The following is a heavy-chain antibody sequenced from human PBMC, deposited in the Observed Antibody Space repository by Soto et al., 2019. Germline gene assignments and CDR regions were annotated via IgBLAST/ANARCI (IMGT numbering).Heavy chain of an antibody. Sequence: SQTLSLTCAISGDSVSSNSAAWNWIRQSPSRGLEWLGRTYYRSKWYNDYAVSVKSRITINPDTSKNQFSLQLNSVTPEDTAVYYCARFNCSGGSCKYYYYGMDVWGQGTTVTVSS. V-gene: IGHV6-1*01. CDR3: ARFNCSGGSCKYYYYGMDV. J-gene: IGHJ6*02. CDR1: GDSVSSNSAA. D-gene: IGHD2-15*01. CDR2: TYYRSKWYN.